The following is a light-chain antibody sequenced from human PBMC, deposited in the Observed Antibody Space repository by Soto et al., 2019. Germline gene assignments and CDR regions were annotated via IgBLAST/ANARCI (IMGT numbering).Light chain of an antibody. Sequence: EMVLTQSPGTLSLSPGERATLSCRASQSVSSSYLAWYQQKPGQAPRLLIYGASSRATGIPDRFSGSGSGTDFTLTISRLEPEDFAVYYCQQYGSSRGLTFGGGTKVDI. CDR3: QQYGSSRGLT. CDR2: GAS. J-gene: IGKJ4*01. CDR1: QSVSSSY. V-gene: IGKV3-20*01.